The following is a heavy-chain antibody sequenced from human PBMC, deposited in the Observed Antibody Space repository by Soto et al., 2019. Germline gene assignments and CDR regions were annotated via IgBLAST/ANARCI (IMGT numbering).Heavy chain of an antibody. CDR3: ARLSQTYRVTGYFDS. CDR2: IVPAIGTS. CDR1: EGSFSSYG. Sequence: QVQLVQSGAEVKKPGSSVKVSCRTSEGSFSSYGISWVRLVPGQGLEWMGGIVPAIGTSKHAQKFQGRVTITADGSVNTVYMELSGLRSDDAAVYYCARLSQTYRVTGYFDSWGQGTRVTVSS. V-gene: IGHV1-69*12. J-gene: IGHJ4*02. D-gene: IGHD2-2*02.